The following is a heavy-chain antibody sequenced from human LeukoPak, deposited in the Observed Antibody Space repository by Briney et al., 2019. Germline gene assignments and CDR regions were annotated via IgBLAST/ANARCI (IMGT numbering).Heavy chain of an antibody. V-gene: IGHV4-39*01. CDR3: ARHNPDYDILTGYSAGAFDI. Sequence: SETLSLTCTVSGGSISSSSYYWGWIRQPPGKGLEWIGSIYYSGSTYYNPSLKSRVTISVDTSKNQFSLKLSSVTAADTAVYYCARHNPDYDILTGYSAGAFDIWGQGTMVTVSS. D-gene: IGHD3-9*01. J-gene: IGHJ3*02. CDR2: IYYSGST. CDR1: GGSISSSSYY.